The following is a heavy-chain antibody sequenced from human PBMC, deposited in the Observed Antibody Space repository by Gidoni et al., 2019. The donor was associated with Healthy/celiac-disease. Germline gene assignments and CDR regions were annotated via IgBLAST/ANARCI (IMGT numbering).Heavy chain of an antibody. CDR1: GFTFSSYG. V-gene: IGHV3-30*18. CDR3: AKSLRATVANFDY. CDR2: ISYDGSNK. J-gene: IGHJ4*02. Sequence: QVQLVESGGGVVQPGRSLRLSCAAPGFTFSSYGMHWVRQAPGKGLEWVAVISYDGSNKYYADSVKGRFTISRDNSKNTLYLQMNSLRAEDTAVYYCAKSLRATVANFDYWGQGTLVTVSS. D-gene: IGHD4-17*01.